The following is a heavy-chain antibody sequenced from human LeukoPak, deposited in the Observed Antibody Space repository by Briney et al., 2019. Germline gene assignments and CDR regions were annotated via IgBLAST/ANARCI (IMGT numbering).Heavy chain of an antibody. V-gene: IGHV3-53*01. D-gene: IGHD6-19*01. CDR3: AREGGPYSSTLRGC. J-gene: IGHJ4*02. Sequence: GGSLRLSCVVSGFTVSGNYMSWARQAPGKGLEWVSIMYASGTTDYADSVKGRFTISRDNSKNTLYLQMSSLRVEDTAVYYCAREGGPYSSTLRGCWGQGTLVTVSS. CDR1: GFTVSGNY. CDR2: MYASGTT.